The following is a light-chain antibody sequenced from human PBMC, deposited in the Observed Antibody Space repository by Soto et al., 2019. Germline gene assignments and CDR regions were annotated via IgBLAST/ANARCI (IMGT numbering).Light chain of an antibody. CDR2: EVS. CDR3: SSYTGSTTLVI. Sequence: QSALTQPPSVSGSPGQSVTISCTGTSSDVGLYNRVSWYQQAPGTAPKLMIYEVSNRPSGVPDRFSGSKSGNTASLTISGLQAEDEADYYCSSYTGSTTLVIFGGGTKLTVL. CDR1: SSDVGLYNR. V-gene: IGLV2-18*02. J-gene: IGLJ2*01.